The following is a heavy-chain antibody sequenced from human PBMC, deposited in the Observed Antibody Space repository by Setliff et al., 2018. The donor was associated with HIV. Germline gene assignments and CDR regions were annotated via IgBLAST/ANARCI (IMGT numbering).Heavy chain of an antibody. V-gene: IGHV5-51*01. D-gene: IGHD3-10*01. CDR2: IYPGDSDT. Sequence: GESLKISCKGSGYSFSSYWIGWVRQMPGKGLEWMGIIYPGDSDTRYRPSFQGQVTISPDKSISTAYLQLSSLKASDTAMYYCARTYGSGMGGFDYWGQGTLVTVSS. CDR1: GYSFSSYW. J-gene: IGHJ4*02. CDR3: ARTYGSGMGGFDY.